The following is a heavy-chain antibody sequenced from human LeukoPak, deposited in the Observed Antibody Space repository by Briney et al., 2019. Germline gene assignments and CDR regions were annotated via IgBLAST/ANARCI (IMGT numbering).Heavy chain of an antibody. Sequence: SETLSLTCTVSGGSISSSSYYWGWIRQPPGKGLEWIGSIYYSGSTYYNPSLKSRVTISVDTSKNQFFLELSSVTAADTAVYYCARLDIVVVPAAMPCWFDPWGQGTLVTVSS. J-gene: IGHJ5*02. CDR2: IYYSGST. D-gene: IGHD2-2*01. CDR1: GGSISSSSYY. CDR3: ARLDIVVVPAAMPCWFDP. V-gene: IGHV4-39*01.